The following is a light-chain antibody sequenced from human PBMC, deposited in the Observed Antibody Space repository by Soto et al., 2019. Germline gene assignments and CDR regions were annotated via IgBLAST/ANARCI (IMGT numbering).Light chain of an antibody. CDR1: QSISSW. J-gene: IGKJ1*01. Sequence: DIQMTQSPSTLSASVGDRVTITCRASQSISSWLAWYQQKPGKAPKLLIYDASSLEGGVPSRFSGSGSGTEFTLTISSLQPDDFATYYCQHLAFGKGTKVEIK. V-gene: IGKV1-5*01. CDR2: DAS. CDR3: QHLA.